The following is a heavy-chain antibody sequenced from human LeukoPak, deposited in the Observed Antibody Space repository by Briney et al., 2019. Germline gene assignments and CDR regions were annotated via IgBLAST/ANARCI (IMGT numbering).Heavy chain of an antibody. V-gene: IGHV3-33*01. Sequence: SGGSLRLSCAASGFTFSNYGMHWVRQAPGKGLEWVAVIWYDGGIKYYADSVKGRFTISRDNSKNTLYLQMNSLRAEDTAVYYCARYCSGGGCKLGHYYYGMDVWGQGTTVTVSS. CDR3: ARYCSGGGCKLGHYYYGMDV. D-gene: IGHD2-15*01. CDR2: IWYDGGIK. J-gene: IGHJ6*02. CDR1: GFTFSNYG.